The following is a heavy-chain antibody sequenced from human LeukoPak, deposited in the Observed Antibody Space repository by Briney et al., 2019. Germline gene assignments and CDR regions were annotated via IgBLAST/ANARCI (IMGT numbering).Heavy chain of an antibody. J-gene: IGHJ6*03. Sequence: GGSLRLSCAASGFTFSGYAMSWVRQAPGKGLEWVSGINWNGGSTGYADSVKGRFTISRDNAKNSLYLQMNSLRAEDTALYYCARGGITIFGVVSYMDVWGKGTTVTVSS. CDR3: ARGGITIFGVVSYMDV. CDR2: INWNGGST. D-gene: IGHD3-3*01. CDR1: GFTFSGYA. V-gene: IGHV3-20*04.